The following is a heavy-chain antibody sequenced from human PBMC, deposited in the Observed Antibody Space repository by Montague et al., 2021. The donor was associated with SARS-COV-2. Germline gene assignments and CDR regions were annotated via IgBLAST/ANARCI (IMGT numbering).Heavy chain of an antibody. V-gene: IGHV3-23*03. Sequence: FPRLSCSASGFNFSSYAMSWVRQAPGKGLEWISVIYSGGSSTYYADSVKGRFTISRDNSKNTLYLQMNSLRAEDTAVYYCAKDVWAAATEQAYYYYGMDVWGQGTTVTVSS. D-gene: IGHD2-2*01. CDR3: AKDVWAAATEQAYYYYGMDV. CDR2: IYSGGSST. CDR1: GFNFSSYA. J-gene: IGHJ6*02.